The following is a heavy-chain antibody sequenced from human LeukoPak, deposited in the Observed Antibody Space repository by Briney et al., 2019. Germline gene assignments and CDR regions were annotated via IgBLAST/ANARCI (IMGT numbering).Heavy chain of an antibody. D-gene: IGHD3-10*01. V-gene: IGHV3-7*01. CDR2: IKQHGGEI. Sequence: GGSLRLSCAASGFTFSNYWMTWVRQAPGQGLEWVANIKQHGGEIYYVDSVKGRFTISRDDAKNSLYLQMNSLRAEDTAVYYCARDSREITMARGVSWYFDIWGRGTLVSVSS. J-gene: IGHJ2*01. CDR3: ARDSREITMARGVSWYFDI. CDR1: GFTFSNYW.